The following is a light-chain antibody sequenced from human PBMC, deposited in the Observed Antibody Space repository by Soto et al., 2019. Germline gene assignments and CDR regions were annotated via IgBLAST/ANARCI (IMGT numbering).Light chain of an antibody. J-gene: IGLJ3*02. Sequence: QSALTQPASVSGSPGQSITISCTGTSSDVGGYNYVSWYQMHPGKAPKVMIYEVSNRPSGVSDRFSGSKSGNTATLTISGLQAEDEADYYCISFTSINTWVFGAGTKVTVL. V-gene: IGLV2-14*01. CDR2: EVS. CDR1: SSDVGGYNY. CDR3: ISFTSINTWV.